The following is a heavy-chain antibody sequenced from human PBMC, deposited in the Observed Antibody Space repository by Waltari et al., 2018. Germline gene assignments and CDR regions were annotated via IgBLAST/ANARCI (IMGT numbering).Heavy chain of an antibody. CDR3: AHRPDLWGGYFFDY. CDR2: IYWDDDK. V-gene: IGHV2-5*02. CDR1: GFSLRTSGVG. D-gene: IGHD3-3*01. J-gene: IGHJ4*02. Sequence: QITLKESGPTLVKPTQTLTLTCTFSGFSLRTSGVGVGWIRQPPGKALEWLAAIYWDDDKRYSPSLKSRLTITKDTSKNQVVLTMSNMDPVDTATYYCAHRPDLWGGYFFDYWGQGSLITVSS.